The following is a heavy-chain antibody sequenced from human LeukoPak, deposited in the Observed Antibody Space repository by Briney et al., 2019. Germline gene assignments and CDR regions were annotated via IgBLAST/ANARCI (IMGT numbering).Heavy chain of an antibody. CDR2: ISYDGSNK. D-gene: IGHD6-13*01. CDR1: GFTFSSYA. Sequence: GGSLRLSCAASGFTFSSYAMHWVRQAPGKGLEWVAVISYDGSNKYYADSVKGRFTISRDNSKNTLYLQMNSLRAEDTAVYYCARDLVPAAEYYYYYGMDAWGKGTTVTVSS. J-gene: IGHJ6*04. CDR3: ARDLVPAAEYYYYYGMDA. V-gene: IGHV3-30*04.